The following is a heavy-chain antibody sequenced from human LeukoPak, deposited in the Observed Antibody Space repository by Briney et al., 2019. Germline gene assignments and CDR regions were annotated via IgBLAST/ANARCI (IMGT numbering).Heavy chain of an antibody. Sequence: GGSLRLSCAASGFTFSSYGMHWVRQAPGKGLEWVAVISYDGSNKYYADSVKGRFTIFRDNSKNTLYLQMNSLRAEDTAVYYCAKGAEEIYDISGYIDYWGQGTLVTVSS. D-gene: IGHD3-22*01. CDR3: AKGAEEIYDISGYIDY. CDR1: GFTFSSYG. V-gene: IGHV3-30*18. J-gene: IGHJ4*02. CDR2: ISYDGSNK.